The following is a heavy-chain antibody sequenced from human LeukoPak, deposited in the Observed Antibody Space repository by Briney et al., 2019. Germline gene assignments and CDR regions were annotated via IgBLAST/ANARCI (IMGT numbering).Heavy chain of an antibody. V-gene: IGHV3-7*03. CDR1: GFTFSSYW. D-gene: IGHD3-3*01. CDR2: IKQDGSDK. J-gene: IGHJ6*02. Sequence: PGGSLRLSCAASGFTFSSYWMSWVRQAPGKGLEWVANIKQDGSDKYYVDSVKGRFTISRDNAKNSLYLQMNSLRAEDTAVYYRAGGLSPGPYGFWSWYFRDYCMDLWGQGTTVTVSS. CDR3: AGGLSPGPYGFWSWYFRDYCMDL.